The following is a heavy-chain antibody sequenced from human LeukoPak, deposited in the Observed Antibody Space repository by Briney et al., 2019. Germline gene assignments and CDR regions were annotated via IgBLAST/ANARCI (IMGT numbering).Heavy chain of an antibody. D-gene: IGHD3-22*01. V-gene: IGHV4-31*03. Sequence: SQTLSLTCTVSGGSITSGGYYWSWIRQHPGKGLEWIGYIYYSGSTSHNPSLKSRVSISVDTSKNQFSLKLSSVTAADTAVYYCARISSAPRYYYDSSGYYLNFDYWGQGTLVTVSS. J-gene: IGHJ4*02. CDR1: GGSITSGGYY. CDR2: IYYSGST. CDR3: ARISSAPRYYYDSSGYYLNFDY.